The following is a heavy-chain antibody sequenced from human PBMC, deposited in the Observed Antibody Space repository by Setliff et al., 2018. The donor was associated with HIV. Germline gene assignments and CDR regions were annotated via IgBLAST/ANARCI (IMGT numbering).Heavy chain of an antibody. V-gene: IGHV4-61*03. Sequence: TLSLTCAVSGYSISSGYYWGWIRQPPGKGLEWIGYIYYSGSTNYNPSLKSRVTISVDTSKNHFSLKLRSVTAADTAVYYCAQLGMVDDFDYWGQGTLVTVSS. CDR3: AQLGMVDDFDY. CDR1: GYSISSGYY. D-gene: IGHD1-1*01. CDR2: IYYSGST. J-gene: IGHJ4*02.